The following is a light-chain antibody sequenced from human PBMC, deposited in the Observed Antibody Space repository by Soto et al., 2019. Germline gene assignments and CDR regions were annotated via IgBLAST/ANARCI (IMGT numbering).Light chain of an antibody. V-gene: IGLV1-40*01. CDR2: GNK. CDR3: QSYDSGLRAVV. Sequence: QSVLTQPPSVSGAPGQRVTISCTGSSSNIGAGYDVHWYQQLLGTAPKLLIYGNKYRPSGVPGRFSGSKSGTSASLAVTGLQSDDEANYYCQSYDSGLRAVVFGGGTKLTVL. J-gene: IGLJ2*01. CDR1: SSNIGAGYD.